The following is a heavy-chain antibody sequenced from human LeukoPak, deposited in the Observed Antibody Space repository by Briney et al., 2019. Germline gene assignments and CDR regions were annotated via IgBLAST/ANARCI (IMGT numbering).Heavy chain of an antibody. D-gene: IGHD2-21*01. J-gene: IGHJ2*01. V-gene: IGHV3-23*01. CDR1: RFTFSNYA. Sequence: PGGSLRLSCAASRFTFSNYAMSWVRQAPGKGLEWVSGISGSGGSTYYADSVKGRFTISRDDSKHTQYLQMDSLRGEDTAIYYCARGRGDNSDWYFDLWGRGTLVTVSS. CDR2: ISGSGGST. CDR3: ARGRGDNSDWYFDL.